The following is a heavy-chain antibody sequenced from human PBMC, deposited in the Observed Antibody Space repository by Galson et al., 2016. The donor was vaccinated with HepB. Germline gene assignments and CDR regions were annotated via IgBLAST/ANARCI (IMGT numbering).Heavy chain of an antibody. Sequence: SETLSLTCAVSGGSFFGYYWSWIRQPPGKGLEWIGEIHPGGDTNYNPSLKSRVTISIDTSKNQLSLKLSSMTAADTAVYYCATTTIAARPGYSGTDVWGQGTTVTVSS. D-gene: IGHD6-6*01. V-gene: IGHV4-34*01. J-gene: IGHJ6*02. CDR3: ATTTIAARPGYSGTDV. CDR1: GGSFFGYY. CDR2: IHPGGDT.